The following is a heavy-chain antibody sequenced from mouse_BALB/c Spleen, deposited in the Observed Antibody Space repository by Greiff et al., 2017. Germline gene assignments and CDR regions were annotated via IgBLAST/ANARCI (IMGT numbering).Heavy chain of an antibody. D-gene: IGHD2-4*01. CDR2: ISTYYGDA. V-gene: IGHV1S137*01. CDR1: GYTFTDYA. Sequence: QVQLKQSGAELVRPGVSVKISCKGSGYTFTDYAMHWVKQSHAKSLEWIGVISTYYGDASYNQKFKGKATMTVDKSSSTAYMELARLTSEDSAIYYCARSTMITNWYFDVWGAGTTVTVSS. J-gene: IGHJ1*01. CDR3: ARSTMITNWYFDV.